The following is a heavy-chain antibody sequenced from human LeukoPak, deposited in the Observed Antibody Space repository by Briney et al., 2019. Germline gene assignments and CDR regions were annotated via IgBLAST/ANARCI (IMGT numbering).Heavy chain of an antibody. D-gene: IGHD6-19*01. J-gene: IGHJ5*02. CDR1: GFTFSSYG. V-gene: IGHV3-30*03. Sequence: GRSLRLSCAASGFTFSSYGMHWVRQAPGKGLEWVAVISYDGSNKYYADSVKGRFTISRDNSKNTVYLQMNSLRVEDTAIYYCARLGSGWFDRWGQGTLVTVSS. CDR2: ISYDGSNK. CDR3: ARLGSGWFDR.